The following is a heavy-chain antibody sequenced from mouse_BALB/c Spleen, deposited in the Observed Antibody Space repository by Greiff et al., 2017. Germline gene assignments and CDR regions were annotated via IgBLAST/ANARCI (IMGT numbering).Heavy chain of an antibody. J-gene: IGHJ2*01. CDR3: ARHESYYFDY. Sequence: EVQLQESGGGLVKPGGSLKLSCAASGFAFSSYDMSWVRQTPEKRLEWVAYISSGGGSTYYPDTVKGRFTISRDNAKNTLYLQMSSLKSEDTAMYYCARHESYYFDYWGQGTTLTVSS. CDR1: GFAFSSYD. V-gene: IGHV5-12-1*01. CDR2: ISSGGGST.